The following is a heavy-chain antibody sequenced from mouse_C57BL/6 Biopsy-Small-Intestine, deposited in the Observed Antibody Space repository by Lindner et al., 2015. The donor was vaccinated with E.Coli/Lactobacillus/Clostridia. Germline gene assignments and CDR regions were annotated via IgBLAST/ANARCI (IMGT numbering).Heavy chain of an antibody. D-gene: IGHD2-1*01. Sequence: SVKVSCKVSDYTLTNYGLSWVRQAPGQGPEWMGWISAYNGKAHYAQKFQGRVTLTTDTSTSTAYMELKNLRSEDTATYYCARGGSSSIINYFDRWGQGTVVAVSS. CDR2: ISAYNGKA. J-gene: IGHJ4*01. CDR3: ARGGSSSIINYFDR. V-gene: IGHV1-79*01. CDR1: DYTLTNYG.